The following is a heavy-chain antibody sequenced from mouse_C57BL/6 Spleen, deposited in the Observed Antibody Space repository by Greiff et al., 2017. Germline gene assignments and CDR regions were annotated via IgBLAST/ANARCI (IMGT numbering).Heavy chain of an antibody. D-gene: IGHD2-4*01. CDR1: GYTFTSYW. V-gene: IGHV1-64*01. CDR2: IHPNSGST. CDR3: AREDDYPAWFAY. Sequence: VQLQQSGAELVKPGASVKLSCKASGYTFTSYWMNWVKQRTGQGLEWIGMIHPNSGSTYYNEKFKSKATLTVDKSSSTAYMQLSSLTSEDYAVYYCAREDDYPAWFAYWGQGTLVTVSA. J-gene: IGHJ3*01.